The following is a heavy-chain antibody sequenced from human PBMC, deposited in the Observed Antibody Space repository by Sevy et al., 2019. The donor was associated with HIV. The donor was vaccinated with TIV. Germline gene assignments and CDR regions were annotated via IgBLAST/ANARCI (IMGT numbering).Heavy chain of an antibody. CDR2: LSGSGAST. J-gene: IGHJ3*02. D-gene: IGHD3-22*01. CDR3: AKDFYDSSGYYPMEAFDI. Sequence: GGSLRLSCAASGFTFTTYAMGWVRQAPGKGLKWVSTLSGSGASTYYADSVKGRFTISRDNSKNTLFLQMDSRRAEDTDVYYCAKDFYDSSGYYPMEAFDIWGQGTMVTVSS. CDR1: GFTFTTYA. V-gene: IGHV3-23*01.